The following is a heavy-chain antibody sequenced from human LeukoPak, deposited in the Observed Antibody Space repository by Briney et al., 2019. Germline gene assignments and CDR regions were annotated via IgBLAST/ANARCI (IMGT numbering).Heavy chain of an antibody. V-gene: IGHV3-74*01. CDR3: AREGITTTAFDY. CDR1: GFTFSSYW. CDR2: INSDGSST. D-gene: IGHD1-20*01. J-gene: IGHJ4*02. Sequence: GGSLRLSCAASGFTFSSYWMHWVRQAPGKGLVWVSRINSDGSSTSYADSVKGRFTISRDNANNSLYLQMNSLRVEDTAAYYCAREGITTTAFDYWGQGTLVTVSS.